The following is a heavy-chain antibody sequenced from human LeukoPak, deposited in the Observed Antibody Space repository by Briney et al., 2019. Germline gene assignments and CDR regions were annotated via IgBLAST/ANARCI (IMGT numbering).Heavy chain of an antibody. CDR3: ARSFRGHYDSSGSDY. Sequence: GGSLTLSCAVSGVTFSSYTMNWVRQAPGKGLEWVSSMSTTNSDIYYANSVKGRFTISRDNAKNSLYLQMNSLRAEDTAVYSCARSFRGHYDSSGSDYWGQGTLVTASS. J-gene: IGHJ4*02. V-gene: IGHV3-21*01. CDR2: MSTTNSDI. D-gene: IGHD3-22*01. CDR1: GVTFSSYT.